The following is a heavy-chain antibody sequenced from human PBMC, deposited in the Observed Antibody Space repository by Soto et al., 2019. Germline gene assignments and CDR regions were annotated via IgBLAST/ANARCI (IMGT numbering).Heavy chain of an antibody. CDR2: ISGSGGTT. CDR3: AKDQGFYYGSGSYSDY. CDR1: GFTFSSSV. Sequence: GGSLRLSCAASGFTFSSSVMSWVRQTPGKGLEWVSAISGSGGTTYYADSVKGRFTISRDNSKNTLYLQMNSLRADDTAVYYCAKDQGFYYGSGSYSDYWGQGTLVTVSS. D-gene: IGHD3-10*01. V-gene: IGHV3-23*01. J-gene: IGHJ4*02.